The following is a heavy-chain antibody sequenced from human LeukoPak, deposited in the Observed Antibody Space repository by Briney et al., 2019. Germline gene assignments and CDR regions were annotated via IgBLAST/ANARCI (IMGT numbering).Heavy chain of an antibody. CDR1: GGSFSGYY. J-gene: IGHJ6*02. CDR2: INHSGST. Sequence: SETLSLTCAVYGGSFSGYYWSWIRQPPGKGLEWIGEINHSGSTNYNPSLKSRVTISVDTSKNQFSLKLSSVTAADTAVYYCARSSGRGYYYYGMDVRGQGTTVTVSS. D-gene: IGHD3-10*01. CDR3: ARSSGRGYYYYGMDV. V-gene: IGHV4-34*01.